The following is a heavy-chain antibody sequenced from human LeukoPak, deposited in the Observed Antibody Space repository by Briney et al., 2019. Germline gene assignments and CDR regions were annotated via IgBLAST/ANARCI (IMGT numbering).Heavy chain of an antibody. D-gene: IGHD1-26*01. CDR3: ARDLGGIYFDY. J-gene: IGHJ4*02. CDR2: IHFSGST. V-gene: IGHV4-59*01. Sequence: SETLSLTCTFSDATISGYYWSWIRQPPGKGLEWIGSIHFSGSTNYNPSLRSRVTISVDTSKNQLSLKLISVTAADTAVYYCARDLGGIYFDYWGQGTLVTASS. CDR1: DATISGYY.